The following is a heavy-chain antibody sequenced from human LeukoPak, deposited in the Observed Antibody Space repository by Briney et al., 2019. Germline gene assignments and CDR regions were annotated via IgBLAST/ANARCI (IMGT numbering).Heavy chain of an antibody. CDR3: ARGPYSYDSSGAFDI. V-gene: IGHV4-39*07. CDR1: GGSISSSSYY. D-gene: IGHD3-22*01. Sequence: SETLSLTCTVSGGSISSSSYYWGWIRQPPGKGLEWIGEINHSGSTNYNPSLKSRVTISVDTSKNQFSLNLGSVTAADTAVYFCARGPYSYDSSGAFDIWGQGTMVTVSS. CDR2: INHSGST. J-gene: IGHJ3*02.